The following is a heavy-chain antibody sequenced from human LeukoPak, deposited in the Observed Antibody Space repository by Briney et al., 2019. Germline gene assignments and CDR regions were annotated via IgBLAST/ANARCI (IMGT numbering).Heavy chain of an antibody. J-gene: IGHJ4*02. D-gene: IGHD3-3*01. CDR2: IKQDGSEK. CDR1: GFTFSRYS. CDR3: AKDRLITIFGVATS. V-gene: IGHV3-7*01. Sequence: GGSLRLSCAASGFTFSRYSMNWVRQAPGKGLEWVASIKQDGSEKYYMDSVKGRFTIYRDNAKNSLSLQMNSLRAEDTAVYYCAKDRLITIFGVATSWGQGTLVTVSS.